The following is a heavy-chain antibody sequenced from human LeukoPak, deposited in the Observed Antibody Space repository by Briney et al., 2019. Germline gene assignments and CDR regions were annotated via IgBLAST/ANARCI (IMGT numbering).Heavy chain of an antibody. CDR2: IYHSGST. D-gene: IGHD3-22*01. J-gene: IGHJ4*02. Sequence: SETLSLTCAVSGGSISSSNWWSWVRQPPGKGLEWIGEIYHSGSTNYNPSLKSRVTISVDKSKNQFSLKLSSVTAADTAVYYCARQGPGYYDSSGPTRYYFDYWGQGTLVTVSS. CDR1: GGSISSSNW. CDR3: ARQGPGYYDSSGPTRYYFDY. V-gene: IGHV4-4*02.